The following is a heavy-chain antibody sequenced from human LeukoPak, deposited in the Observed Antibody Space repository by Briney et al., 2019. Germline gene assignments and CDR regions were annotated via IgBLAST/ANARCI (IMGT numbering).Heavy chain of an antibody. J-gene: IGHJ4*02. V-gene: IGHV4-39*07. Sequence: SETLSLTCTVSGGSISSSSYYWGWIRQPPGKGLEWIGSIYYSGSTYYNPSLKSRVTISVDTSKNQFSLKLSSVTAAGTAVYYCAREVQAVAGTHYFDYWGQGTLVTVSS. CDR1: GGSISSSSYY. D-gene: IGHD6-19*01. CDR3: AREVQAVAGTHYFDY. CDR2: IYYSGST.